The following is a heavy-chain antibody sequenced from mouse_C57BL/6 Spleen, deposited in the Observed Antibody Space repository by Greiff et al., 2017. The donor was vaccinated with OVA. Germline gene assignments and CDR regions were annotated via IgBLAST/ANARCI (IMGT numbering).Heavy chain of an antibody. CDR1: GYTFTDYY. Sequence: VQLKQSGPELVKPGASVKISCKASGYTFTDYYMHWVKQSHGKSLEWIGDINPNNGGTSYNQKFKGKATLTVDKSSSTAYMELRSLTSEDSAVYYCAREVKGDYYAMDYWGQGTSVTVSS. J-gene: IGHJ4*01. CDR3: AREVKGDYYAMDY. V-gene: IGHV1-26*01. CDR2: INPNNGGT.